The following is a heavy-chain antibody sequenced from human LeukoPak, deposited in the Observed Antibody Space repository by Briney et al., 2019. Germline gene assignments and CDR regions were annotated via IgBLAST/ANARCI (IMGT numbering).Heavy chain of an antibody. CDR1: GFTFSSYN. V-gene: IGHV3-21*01. CDR2: IKSSSSNI. CDR3: ASTFPYCGDGSCAL. D-gene: IGHD2-15*01. J-gene: IGHJ1*01. Sequence: GGSLRLSCSTSGFTFSSYNMNWVRQAPGKGLEWVSSIKSSSSNINYADSVKGRFTISRDNAKNSLFLHMNSLRAEDTAVYYCASTFPYCGDGSCALGGQGTLVIVSS.